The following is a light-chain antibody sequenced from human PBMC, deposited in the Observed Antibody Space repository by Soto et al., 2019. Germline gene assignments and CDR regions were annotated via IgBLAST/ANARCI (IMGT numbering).Light chain of an antibody. CDR3: QTWGWGTVV. CDR1: SGHSSNA. Sequence: VLAQSPSASASLGASVRFTCTLSSGHSSNAVAWHQQQPEKGPRYLMKVNSDGTHIKGDGIPDRFSGSSSGAERYLTISSLQSEDEADYYCQTWGWGTVVFGGGTKLTVL. J-gene: IGLJ3*02. V-gene: IGLV4-69*01. CDR2: VNSDGTH.